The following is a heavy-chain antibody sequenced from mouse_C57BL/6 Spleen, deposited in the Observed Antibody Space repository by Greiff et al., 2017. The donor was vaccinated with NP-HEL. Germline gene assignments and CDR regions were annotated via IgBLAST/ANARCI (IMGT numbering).Heavy chain of an antibody. J-gene: IGHJ2*01. CDR1: GYTFTSYW. V-gene: IGHV1-64*01. CDR3: AGGGIYYGTAYYFDY. D-gene: IGHD2-1*01. Sequence: QVQLQQPGAELVKPGASVKLSCKASGYTFTSYWMHWVKQRPGQGLEWIGMIHPNSGSTNYNEKFKSKATMTVDKSSSTAYMQLSSLTSEDSAVYYCAGGGIYYGTAYYFDYWGQGTTLTVSS. CDR2: IHPNSGST.